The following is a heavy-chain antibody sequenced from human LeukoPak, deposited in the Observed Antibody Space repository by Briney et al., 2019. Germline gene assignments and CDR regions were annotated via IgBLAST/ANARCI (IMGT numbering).Heavy chain of an antibody. D-gene: IGHD3-22*01. CDR1: GFTVSSNY. CDR2: IYSGGST. Sequence: GGSLRLSCAASGFTVSSNYMSWVRQAPGKGLEWVSVIYSGGSTYYADSVKGRFTISRDNSKNTLYLQMNSLRAEDTAVYYCARDELNYYDSSGYDFDYWGQGTLVTVSS. V-gene: IGHV3-66*01. CDR3: ARDELNYYDSSGYDFDY. J-gene: IGHJ4*02.